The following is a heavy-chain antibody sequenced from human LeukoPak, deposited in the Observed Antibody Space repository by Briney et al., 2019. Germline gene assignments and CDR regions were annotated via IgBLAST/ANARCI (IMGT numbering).Heavy chain of an antibody. J-gene: IGHJ5*02. D-gene: IGHD6-6*01. Sequence: ASVKVSCKASGYTFTGYYMHWVRQAPGQGLEWMGWINPNSGGTNYAQKFQGRVTMTRDTSISTAYMELSRLRSDDTAVYYCARHRRSSPATFDPWGQGTLVTVSS. CDR2: INPNSGGT. CDR3: ARHRRSSPATFDP. V-gene: IGHV1-2*02. CDR1: GYTFTGYY.